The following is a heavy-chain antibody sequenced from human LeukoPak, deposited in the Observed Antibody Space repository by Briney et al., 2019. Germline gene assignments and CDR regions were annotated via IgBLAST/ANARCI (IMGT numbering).Heavy chain of an antibody. J-gene: IGHJ3*02. V-gene: IGHV4-59*01. CDR3: AGDAIASSGYLDAFDI. D-gene: IGHD3-22*01. CDR1: GGSISSYY. Sequence: SETLSLTCTVSGGSISSYYWSWIRQPPGKGLEWIGYIYYSGSTNYNPSLKSRVTISVDTSKNQFSLKLSSVTAADTAVYYCAGDAIASSGYLDAFDIWGQGTMVTVSS. CDR2: IYYSGST.